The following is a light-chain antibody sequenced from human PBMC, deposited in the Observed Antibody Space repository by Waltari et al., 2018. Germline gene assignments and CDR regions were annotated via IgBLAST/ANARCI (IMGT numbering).Light chain of an antibody. CDR3: QQRSGGPT. CDR2: GAS. J-gene: IGKJ1*01. CDR1: QSISSY. V-gene: IGKV3-11*01. Sequence: EVVLTQSPATLSLSPGERAILSCRASQSISSYLEGYQQKPGQAPRLLIYGASHRATGIPARFSGSGSGTDFTLTISSLEPEDFAVYYCQQRSGGPTFGQGTKVEIK.